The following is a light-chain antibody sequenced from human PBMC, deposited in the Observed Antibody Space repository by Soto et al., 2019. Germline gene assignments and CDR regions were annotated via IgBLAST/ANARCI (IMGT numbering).Light chain of an antibody. CDR2: GAS. Sequence: EIGLTQSPGTLSFSPGERATLSCRASQSVSSSYLAWYQQKPGQAPRLLIYGASSRATGLPDRFSGSGSGTDFTLTISRLEPEDFAVYYCQQYGSSPHTFGQGTTLEIK. V-gene: IGKV3-20*01. J-gene: IGKJ2*01. CDR1: QSVSSSY. CDR3: QQYGSSPHT.